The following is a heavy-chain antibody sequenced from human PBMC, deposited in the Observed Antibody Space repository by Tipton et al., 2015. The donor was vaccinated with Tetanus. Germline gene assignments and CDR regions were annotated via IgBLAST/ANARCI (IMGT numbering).Heavy chain of an antibody. CDR2: VYSGGST. CDR1: GFTVSSNH. V-gene: IGHV3-53*01. J-gene: IGHJ5*02. CDR3: AKDPYGSGVNWFDP. Sequence: SLRLSCAVSGFTVSSNHMSWVRQAPGKGLEWVSIVYSGGSTFFADSVKGRFTISRDNSKNTLYLQMNSLRAEDTAVYYCAKDPYGSGVNWFDPWGQGTLVTVSS. D-gene: IGHD3-10*01.